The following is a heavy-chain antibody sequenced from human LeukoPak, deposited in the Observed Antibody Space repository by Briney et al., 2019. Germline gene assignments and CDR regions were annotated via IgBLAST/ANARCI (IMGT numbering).Heavy chain of an antibody. Sequence: GGSLRLSCAASGFTFRSYGMHWVRQAPGKGLEWVALIWYDGSNKYYADSVKGRFTISRDNSKNTVYLQMNSLRAEDTAVYYCASRRGGIVGDYWGQGTLVTVSS. D-gene: IGHD2-15*01. V-gene: IGHV3-33*01. CDR2: IWYDGSNK. J-gene: IGHJ4*02. CDR3: ASRRGGIVGDY. CDR1: GFTFRSYG.